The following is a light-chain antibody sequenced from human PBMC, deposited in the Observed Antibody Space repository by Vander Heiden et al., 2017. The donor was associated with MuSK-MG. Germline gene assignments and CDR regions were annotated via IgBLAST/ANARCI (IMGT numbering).Light chain of an antibody. CDR3: QEWKSSSWV. CDR2: QDS. Sequence: SYELTQPPSVSVSPGQTASITCSGDKLGDKYACWYQQKQGESVVLVIYQDSKRPSGITERLSGSNYATTANTTISWTQAVDDSSDYCQEWKSSSWVVGGGTKITVL. V-gene: IGLV3-1*01. J-gene: IGLJ2*01. CDR1: KLGDKY.